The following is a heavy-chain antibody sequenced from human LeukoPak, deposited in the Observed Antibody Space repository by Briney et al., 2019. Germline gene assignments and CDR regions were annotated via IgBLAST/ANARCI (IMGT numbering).Heavy chain of an antibody. D-gene: IGHD1-26*01. J-gene: IGHJ3*02. CDR3: ARTRVSGSPHDAFDI. Sequence: SVKVSCKASGYTFTSDGISWVRQAPGQGLEWMGWISAYNGNTNYAQKLQGRVTMTTDTSTSTAYMELRSLRSDDTAVYYCARTRVSGSPHDAFDIWGQGTMVTVSS. CDR1: GYTFTSDG. V-gene: IGHV1-18*01. CDR2: ISAYNGNT.